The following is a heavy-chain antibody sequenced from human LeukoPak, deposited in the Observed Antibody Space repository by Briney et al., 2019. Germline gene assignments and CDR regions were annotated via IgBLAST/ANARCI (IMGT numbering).Heavy chain of an antibody. CDR3: AGLVGRYSSGLYYYYFDY. CDR2: MYLSGTT. J-gene: IGHJ4*02. CDR1: GDSINSLDL. V-gene: IGHV4-4*02. Sequence: SGTLSLTCTVSGDSINSLDLWSWVRQPPGKGLEWIGEMYLSGTTHSNPSVKSRVTISIVKSKNQFFLDLSSVTAADTAVYYCAGLVGRYSSGLYYYYFDYWGQGTLVTVSS. D-gene: IGHD3-22*01.